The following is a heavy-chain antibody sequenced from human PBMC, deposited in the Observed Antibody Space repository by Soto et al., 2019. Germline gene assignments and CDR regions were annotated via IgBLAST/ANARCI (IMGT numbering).Heavy chain of an antibody. V-gene: IGHV6-1*01. CDR1: GDSVSSNSAA. Sequence: SQTLSLTCAISGDSVSSNSAAWNWIRQSPSRGLEWLGRTYYRSKWYNDYAVSVKSRITINPDTSKNQFSLQLNSVTPEDTAVYYCARDSEYYDYVWGSYRPYYFDYWGQGTLVTVSS. CDR3: ARDSEYYDYVWGSYRPYYFDY. D-gene: IGHD3-16*02. CDR2: TYYRSKWYN. J-gene: IGHJ4*02.